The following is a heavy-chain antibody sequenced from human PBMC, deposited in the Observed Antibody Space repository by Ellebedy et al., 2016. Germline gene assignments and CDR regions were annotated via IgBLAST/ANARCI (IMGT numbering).Heavy chain of an antibody. CDR3: ARILGDSSSNLRTIDY. CDR1: GFSLSNARMG. J-gene: IGHJ4*02. D-gene: IGHD6-13*01. CDR2: IFSNDEK. Sequence: SGPTLVKPTETLTLTCTVSGFSLSNARMGVSWIRQPPGKALEWLAHIFSNDEKSYSTSLKSRLTISKDTSKSQVVLTMTNMDPVDTATYYCARILGDSSSNLRTIDYWGQGTLVTVSS. V-gene: IGHV2-26*01.